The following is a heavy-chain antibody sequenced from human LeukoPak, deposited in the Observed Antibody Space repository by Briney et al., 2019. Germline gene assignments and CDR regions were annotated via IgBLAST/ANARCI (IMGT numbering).Heavy chain of an antibody. J-gene: IGHJ3*02. D-gene: IGHD1-7*01. CDR1: GFTFSDHV. CDR2: ISKDGSKT. Sequence: GRSLRLSCAASGFTFSDHVMHGVRQAPGMGLEWVAVISKDGSKTFYAGSVEGRFTFSRDNSENTLYLQMNYLKPEDTAVYYCAKDEGTIWNSKNDPFDIWGQGTMVTVSS. V-gene: IGHV3-30*17. CDR3: AKDEGTIWNSKNDPFDI.